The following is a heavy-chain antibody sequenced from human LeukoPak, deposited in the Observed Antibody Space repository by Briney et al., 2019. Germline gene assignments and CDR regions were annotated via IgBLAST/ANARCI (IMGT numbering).Heavy chain of an antibody. V-gene: IGHV3-49*03. D-gene: IGHD2-21*02. Sequence: GGSLRLSCTASGFTFGDYAMSWFRRAPGKGLEWVGFIRGKAYGGTTEYAASVKGRFTISRGDSKSIAYLQMNSLKTEDTAVYYCTSLIVVVTADDYWGQGTLVTVSS. CDR2: IRGKAYGGTT. J-gene: IGHJ4*02. CDR3: TSLIVVVTADDY. CDR1: GFTFGDYA.